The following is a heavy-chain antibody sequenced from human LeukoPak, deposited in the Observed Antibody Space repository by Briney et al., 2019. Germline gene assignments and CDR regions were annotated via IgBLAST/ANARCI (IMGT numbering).Heavy chain of an antibody. CDR2: IKQDGSEK. J-gene: IGHJ4*02. V-gene: IGHV3-7*01. Sequence: GGSLRLSCAASGFTFSSYSMNWVRQAPGKGLEWVANIKQDGSEKYYVDSVKGRFTISRDNAKNSLYLQMNSLRAEDTAVYYCARGRYDFWSGYYDYFDYWGQGTLVTVSS. CDR3: ARGRYDFWSGYYDYFDY. D-gene: IGHD3-3*01. CDR1: GFTFSSYS.